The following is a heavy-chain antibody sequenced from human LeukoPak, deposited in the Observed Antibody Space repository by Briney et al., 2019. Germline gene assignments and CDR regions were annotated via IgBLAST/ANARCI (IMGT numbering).Heavy chain of an antibody. D-gene: IGHD6-19*01. V-gene: IGHV1-2*02. J-gene: IGHJ4*02. CDR1: GYTFTGYY. Sequence: ASVKVSCKASGYTFTGYYMHWVRQAPGQGLEWMGWINPNSGGTNYAQKFQGRVTMTRDTSISTAYMELSRLRSGDTAVYYCARSHSSGWYYFGYWGQGTLVTVSS. CDR2: INPNSGGT. CDR3: ARSHSSGWYYFGY.